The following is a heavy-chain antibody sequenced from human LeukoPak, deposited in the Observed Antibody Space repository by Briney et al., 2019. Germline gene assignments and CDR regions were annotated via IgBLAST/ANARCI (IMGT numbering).Heavy chain of an antibody. J-gene: IGHJ4*02. D-gene: IGHD6-19*01. Sequence: GGSLRLSCAASGFTFSSYEMNWVRQAPGKGLERISYISSSGSTIYYADSVKGRFTISRDNAKNSLYLQMNSLRAEDTAVYYCARDRGGWDFDYWGRGTLVTVSS. V-gene: IGHV3-48*03. CDR2: ISSSGSTI. CDR3: ARDRGGWDFDY. CDR1: GFTFSSYE.